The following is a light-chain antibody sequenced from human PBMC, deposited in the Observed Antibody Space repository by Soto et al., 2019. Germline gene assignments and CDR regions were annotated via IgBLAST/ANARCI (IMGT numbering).Light chain of an antibody. CDR3: QQYETSPYT. V-gene: IGKV1-5*03. CDR1: QSINIW. CDR2: KAS. Sequence: DIQMTQSPSTLSASVGDRVTITCRASQSINIWLAWYQQKPGKAPKLLIYKASILGSGVPSRFIGARSGTEFILTISSLQPDDFATYYCQQYETSPYTFGQGTKLQIK. J-gene: IGKJ2*01.